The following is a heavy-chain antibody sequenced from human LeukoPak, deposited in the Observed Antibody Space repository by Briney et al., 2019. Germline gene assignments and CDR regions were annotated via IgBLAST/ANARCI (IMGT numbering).Heavy chain of an antibody. V-gene: IGHV1-8*01. CDR2: MNPNSGNT. CDR3: ARGPGCSSTSCPTLDY. D-gene: IGHD2-2*01. J-gene: IGHJ4*02. Sequence: ASVKVSCKASGYTFTSYDINWVRQATGQGLEWMGWMNPNSGNTGYAQKFQGRVTMTRNTSISTAYMELSSLRSEDTAVYYCARGPGCSSTSCPTLDYWGQGTLVTVSS. CDR1: GYTFTSYD.